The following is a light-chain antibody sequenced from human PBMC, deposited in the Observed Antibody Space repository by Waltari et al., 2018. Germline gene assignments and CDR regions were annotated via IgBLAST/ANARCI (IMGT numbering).Light chain of an antibody. CDR2: EAS. Sequence: QSALTQPGSVSGSAGQSITISCTGTSSDVGTYNLVSWYQQHPGKAPKLMIYEASKRPSGVSHRFSGSKTGNTASLTISGLQAEDEADYFCCSYAGGHTLVFGGGTKLTVL. J-gene: IGLJ3*02. CDR3: CSYAGGHTLV. CDR1: SSDVGTYNL. V-gene: IGLV2-23*02.